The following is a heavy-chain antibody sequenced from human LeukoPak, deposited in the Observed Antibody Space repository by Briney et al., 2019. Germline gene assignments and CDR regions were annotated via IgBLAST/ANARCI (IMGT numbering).Heavy chain of an antibody. CDR3: ARPTLGYCSGGSCPTHWFDP. D-gene: IGHD2-15*01. J-gene: IGHJ5*02. V-gene: IGHV1-2*02. CDR2: INPNSGGT. Sequence: GASVKVSCKASGYTFTGYYMHWVRQAPGQGLEWMGWINPNSGGTNYAQKFQGRVTMTRDTSISTAYMELSRLRSDDTAVHYCARPTLGYCSGGSCPTHWFDPWGQGTLVTVSS. CDR1: GYTFTGYY.